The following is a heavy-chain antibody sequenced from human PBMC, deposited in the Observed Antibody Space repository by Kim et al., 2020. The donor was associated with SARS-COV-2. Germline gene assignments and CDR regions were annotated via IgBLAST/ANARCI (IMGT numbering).Heavy chain of an antibody. CDR2: IIPIFGTA. CDR3: ARAARYCSGGTCLGKLDY. J-gene: IGHJ4*02. D-gene: IGHD2-15*01. CDR1: GGTFSSYA. V-gene: IGHV1-69*13. Sequence: SVKVSCKASGGTFSSYAISWVRQAPGQGLEWMGGIIPIFGTANYAQKFQGRVTITADESTSTAYMELSSLRSEDTAVYYCARAARYCSGGTCLGKLDYWGQGTLVTVSS.